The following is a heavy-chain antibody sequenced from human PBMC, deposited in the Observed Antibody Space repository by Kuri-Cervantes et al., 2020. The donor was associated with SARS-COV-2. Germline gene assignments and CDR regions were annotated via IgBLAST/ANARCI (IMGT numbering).Heavy chain of an antibody. V-gene: IGHV3-48*01. CDR1: GFTFSSYS. Sequence: GESLKISCAASGFTFSSYSMNWVRQAPGKGLEWVSYISSSSSTIYYADSVKGRFTISRDNAKNSLYLQMNSLRAEDTAVYYCAREMGFIVDFWSGYKDYWGQGTLVTVSS. CDR3: AREMGFIVDFWSGYKDY. J-gene: IGHJ4*02. D-gene: IGHD3-3*01. CDR2: ISSSSSTI.